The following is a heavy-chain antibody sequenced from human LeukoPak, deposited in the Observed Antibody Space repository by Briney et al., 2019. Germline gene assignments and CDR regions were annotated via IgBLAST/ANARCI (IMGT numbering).Heavy chain of an antibody. CDR2: IYYSGST. CDR1: GGTISSGEYN. CDR3: ADDSGSCSWFYFDY. V-gene: IGHV4-31*03. J-gene: IGHJ4*02. D-gene: IGHD6-13*01. Sequence: PSQTLSLTCTASGGTISSGEYNGSWIRQHPGKGLEWNGYIYYSGSTYYNPSLKSRVTISVDTSKNQFSLKLSSVTAADTAVYYCADDSGSCSWFYFDYWGQGTLVTVSS.